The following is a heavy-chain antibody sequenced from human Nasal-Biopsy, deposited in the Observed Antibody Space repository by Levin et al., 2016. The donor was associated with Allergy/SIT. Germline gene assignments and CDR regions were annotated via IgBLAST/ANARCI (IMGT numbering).Heavy chain of an antibody. CDR3: ARGAAESGTTFDY. CDR1: GFNFSSYS. Sequence: GESLKISCAASGFNFSSYSMNWVRQAPGKGLEWVSYISRGTTNIYYADSVRGRFTISRDNAKNSLYLQMNSLGAEDTAVYYCARGAAESGTTFDYWGQGTLATGLL. CDR2: ISRGTTNI. D-gene: IGHD6-19*01. J-gene: IGHJ4*02. V-gene: IGHV3-48*01.